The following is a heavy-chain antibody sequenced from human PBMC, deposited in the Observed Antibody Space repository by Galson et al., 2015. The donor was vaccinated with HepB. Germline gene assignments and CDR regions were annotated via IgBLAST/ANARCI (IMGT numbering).Heavy chain of an antibody. CDR3: VRDLSK. V-gene: IGHV4-31*03. J-gene: IGHJ4*02. CDR1: GGSISSDTYY. D-gene: IGHD2/OR15-2a*01. Sequence: TLSLTCTVSGGSISSDTYYWSWIRQHPRKGLEWIGYIYYDGRSYNNPSSGTTFYNPSLKNRISISIDTSQNQFSLRLNSVTASDTAVYYCVRDLSKWGRGTLVTVTS. CDR2: IYYDGRSYNNPSSGTT.